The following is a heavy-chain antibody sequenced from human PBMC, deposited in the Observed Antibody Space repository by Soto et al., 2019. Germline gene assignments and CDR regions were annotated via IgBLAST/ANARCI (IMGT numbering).Heavy chain of an antibody. CDR2: ISAYNGNT. J-gene: IGHJ4*02. CDR3: ARDPTWSSLRGYSYGFDY. CDR1: GYTFTSYG. V-gene: IGHV1-18*01. D-gene: IGHD5-18*01. Sequence: ASVKVSCKASGYTFTSYGISWVRQAPGQGLEWMGWISAYNGNTNYAQKLQGRVTMTTDTSTNTAYMELRSLRSDDTAVYYCARDPTWSSLRGYSYGFDYWGQGTLVTVSS.